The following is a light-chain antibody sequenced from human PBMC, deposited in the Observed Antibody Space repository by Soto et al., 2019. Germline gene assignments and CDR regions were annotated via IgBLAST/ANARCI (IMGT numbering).Light chain of an antibody. J-gene: IGLJ2*01. CDR2: EVS. V-gene: IGLV2-14*01. CDR1: SGDVDYKY. Sequence: QSVLTQPASVSGSPGQSITISCTGNSGDVDYKYVSWYQQHPGKAPKLIIYEVSNRPSGISNRFSGSKSGNTASLTISGLQAEDEADYYCNSCTDTTRLIFGGGTKLTVL. CDR3: NSCTDTTRLI.